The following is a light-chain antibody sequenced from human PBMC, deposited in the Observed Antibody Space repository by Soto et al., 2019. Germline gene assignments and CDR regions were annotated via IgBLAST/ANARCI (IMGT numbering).Light chain of an antibody. CDR2: DAS. CDR1: QGIGKD. Sequence: DIQMTQSPPSLSASVGDRVTITCRASQGIGKDLGWYQQKPGKAPKRLIHDASSLESGVPSRFSGSGSGTDFTLTISHLQPDDSATYYCQQYENYWTFGQGTKVDIK. V-gene: IGKV1-17*02. CDR3: QQYENYWT. J-gene: IGKJ1*01.